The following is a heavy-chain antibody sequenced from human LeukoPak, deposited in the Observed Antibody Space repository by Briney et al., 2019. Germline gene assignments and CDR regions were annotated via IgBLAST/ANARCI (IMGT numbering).Heavy chain of an antibody. V-gene: IGHV3-21*01. CDR3: ARGRQTSGRYSDAFDI. Sequence: GGALRLSCAASGFTFSSSSMHWVRQAPGKGLEWGSSISTIISYIYYADSVKGRVTISRDNVTKSLFMQMNSLRAEDTPVYYCARGRQTSGRYSDAFDIWGQGTMVTVSS. CDR1: GFTFSSSS. J-gene: IGHJ3*02. D-gene: IGHD1-26*01. CDR2: ISTIISYI.